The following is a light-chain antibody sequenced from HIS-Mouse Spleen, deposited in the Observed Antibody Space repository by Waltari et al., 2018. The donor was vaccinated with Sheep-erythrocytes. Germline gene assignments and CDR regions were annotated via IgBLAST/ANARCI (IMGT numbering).Light chain of an antibody. CDR2: DAS. V-gene: IGKV3-11*01. Sequence: EIVLTQSPATLSLSPGERATLSCRASQSVSSYLAWYQPKPGQAPRLLIYDASNRATGIPARFSGSGSGTDLTLTISSLEPEDFAVYYCQQRSNWYTFGQGTKLEIK. CDR3: QQRSNWYT. CDR1: QSVSSY. J-gene: IGKJ2*01.